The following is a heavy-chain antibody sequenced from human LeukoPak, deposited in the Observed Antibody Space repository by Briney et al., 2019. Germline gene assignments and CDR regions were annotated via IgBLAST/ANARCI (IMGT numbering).Heavy chain of an antibody. J-gene: IGHJ4*02. Sequence: SQTLSLTCTVSGGSISSGSYYWSWIRQPAGKGLEWIGRIYTSGSTNYNPSLKSRVTISLDTSKTQFSLKLSSVTAADTAVYYCARSSIAAAGTHDYWGQGTLVTVSS. CDR3: ARSSIAAAGTHDY. D-gene: IGHD6-13*01. V-gene: IGHV4-61*02. CDR2: IYTSGST. CDR1: GGSISSGSYY.